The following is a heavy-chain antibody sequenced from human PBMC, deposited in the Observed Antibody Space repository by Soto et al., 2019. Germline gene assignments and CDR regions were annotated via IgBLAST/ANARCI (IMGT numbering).Heavy chain of an antibody. CDR3: AKEHYYASGSRGFFDY. V-gene: IGHV3-23*01. J-gene: IGHJ4*02. D-gene: IGHD3-10*01. Sequence: PGGSLRLSCAASVFTFISYAMSWVRQAPGKGLEWVSVISGSGGSAYHADSVKGRFTISRDNSKNTLYLQMNSLRAEDTAVYYCAKEHYYASGSRGFFDYWGQGTLVTVSS. CDR1: VFTFISYA. CDR2: ISGSGGSA.